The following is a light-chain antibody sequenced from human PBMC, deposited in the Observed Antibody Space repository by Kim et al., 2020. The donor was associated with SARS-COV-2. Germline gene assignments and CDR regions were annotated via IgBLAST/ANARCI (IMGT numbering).Light chain of an antibody. J-gene: IGLJ3*02. V-gene: IGLV2-14*01. Sequence: QSALTQPASVSGSPGQSVTISCTGTSSDVGGYNYVSWYQQHPGKAPKLLIYEVSNRPSGISNRFSGSKSGNTASLTISGLQAEDGADYYCCSYTSRTIWVFGGGTKL. CDR3: CSYTSRTIWV. CDR1: SSDVGGYNY. CDR2: EVS.